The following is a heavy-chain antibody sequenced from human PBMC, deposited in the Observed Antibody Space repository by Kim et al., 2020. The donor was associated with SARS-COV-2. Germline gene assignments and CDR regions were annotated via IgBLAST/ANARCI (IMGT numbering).Heavy chain of an antibody. CDR3: ARDKGSGGSWRGASWFDP. J-gene: IGHJ5*02. V-gene: IGHV1-69*13. CDR2: IIPIFGTA. Sequence: SVKVSCKASGGTFSSYAISWVRQAPGQGLEWMGGIIPIFGTANYAQKFQGRVTITADESTSTAYMELSSLRSEDTAVYYCARDKGSGGSWRGASWFDPWGQGTLVTVSS. CDR1: GGTFSSYA. D-gene: IGHD2-15*01.